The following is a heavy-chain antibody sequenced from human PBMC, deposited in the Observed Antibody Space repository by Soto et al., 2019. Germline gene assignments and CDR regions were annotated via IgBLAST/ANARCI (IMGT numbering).Heavy chain of an antibody. CDR2: ISYDGSNK. CDR1: GFTFSSYG. J-gene: IGHJ4*02. CDR3: AKDGYPTTVTPIDY. D-gene: IGHD4-17*01. V-gene: IGHV3-30*18. Sequence: PGGSLRLSCAASGFTFSSYGMHWVRQAPGKGLEWVAVISYDGSNKYYADSVKGRFTISRDNSKNTLYLQMNSLRAEDTAVYYCAKDGYPTTVTPIDYWGQGTLVTVSS.